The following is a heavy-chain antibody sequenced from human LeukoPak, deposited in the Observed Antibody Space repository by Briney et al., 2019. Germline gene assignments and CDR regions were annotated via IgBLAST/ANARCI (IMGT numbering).Heavy chain of an antibody. Sequence: GGSLRLSCAASGFTFSTYNMNWVRQAPGKGLEWVSSISSSSNYIYYADSVKGRFTISRDNAKNSLYLQMNSMRAEDKDVYYCARDMGASVTEAFDIWGQGTMVTVSS. J-gene: IGHJ3*02. CDR2: ISSSSNYI. CDR3: ARDMGASVTEAFDI. D-gene: IGHD1-26*01. CDR1: GFTFSTYN. V-gene: IGHV3-21*01.